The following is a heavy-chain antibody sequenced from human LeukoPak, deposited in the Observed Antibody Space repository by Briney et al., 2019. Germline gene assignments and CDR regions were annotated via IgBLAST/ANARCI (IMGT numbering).Heavy chain of an antibody. CDR3: ATDYGDYEPIDY. CDR2: MSFDGTNN. CDR1: GVTLSNYA. J-gene: IGHJ4*02. Sequence: PGGSLRLSCTASGVTLSNYAMHWVRRPPGRGLEWVAVMSFDGTNNYYGDSVEGRFSVTRDNSKNTLYLQMNSLRPDDTAMYYCATDYGDYEPIDYWGQGTLVTV. V-gene: IGHV3-30*04. D-gene: IGHD4-17*01.